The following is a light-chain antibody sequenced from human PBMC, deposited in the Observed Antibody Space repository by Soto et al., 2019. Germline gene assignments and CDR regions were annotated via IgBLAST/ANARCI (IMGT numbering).Light chain of an antibody. J-gene: IGKJ4*01. V-gene: IGKV3D-15*01. CDR2: DAS. Sequence: EIVMTQSPATLSVSLGGRAIFSCRASQSVDSKLAWYQQKLGQAPRLLIYDASTRATGIPARFSGSGSGTEFTLTISSLQSEDFAIYYCQQYYVWNTFGGGTKV. CDR1: QSVDSK. CDR3: QQYYVWNT.